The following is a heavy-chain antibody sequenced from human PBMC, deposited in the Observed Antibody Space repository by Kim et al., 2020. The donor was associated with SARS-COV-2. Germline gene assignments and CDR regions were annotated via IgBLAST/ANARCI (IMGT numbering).Heavy chain of an antibody. D-gene: IGHD1-7*01. Sequence: SETLSLTCTVSGGSISSYYWSWIRQPPGKGLEWIGYIYYSGSTNYNPSLKSRVTISVDTSKNQFSLKLSSVTAADTAVYYCARDSALGYNWNYGFDYWG. V-gene: IGHV4-59*01. CDR1: GGSISSYY. CDR3: ARDSALGYNWNYGFDY. J-gene: IGHJ4*01. CDR2: IYYSGST.